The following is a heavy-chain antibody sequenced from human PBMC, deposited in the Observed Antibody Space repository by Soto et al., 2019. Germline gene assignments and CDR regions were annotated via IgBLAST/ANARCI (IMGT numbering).Heavy chain of an antibody. V-gene: IGHV3-23*01. D-gene: IGHD1-7*01. CDR3: AKARRAGGNYCFYFQR. Sequence: GGSLRLSCSASGFTFGSYAMNWVRLAPGKGLEWVSLISAPGVGSYYADSVKGRFTISGDNSKNSVSLQLDRLRADDTAVYYCAKARRAGGNYCFYFQRRGHGTLTTVSX. CDR2: ISAPGVGS. CDR1: GFTFGSYA. J-gene: IGHJ4*01.